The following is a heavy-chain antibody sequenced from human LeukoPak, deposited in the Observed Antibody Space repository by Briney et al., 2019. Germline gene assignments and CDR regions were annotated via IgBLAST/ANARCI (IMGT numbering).Heavy chain of an antibody. D-gene: IGHD3-22*01. J-gene: IGHJ6*03. CDR2: IKQDGSEK. V-gene: IGHV3-7*01. CDR3: ARAPRPIPYYYDSSGYYYMDV. Sequence: GVSLRLSCAASGFTFSSYWMSWVRQAPGKGLEWVANIKQDGSEKYYVDSVKGRFTIYRDNAKNSLYLQMNSLRAEDTAVYYCARAPRPIPYYYDSSGYYYMDVWGKGTTVTVSS. CDR1: GFTFSSYW.